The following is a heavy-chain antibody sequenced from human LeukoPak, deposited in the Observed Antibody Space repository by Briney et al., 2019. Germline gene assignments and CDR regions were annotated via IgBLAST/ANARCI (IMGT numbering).Heavy chain of an antibody. J-gene: IGHJ3*02. V-gene: IGHV4-59*01. CDR2: LSKSGNT. Sequence: SETLSLTCTVSGGSISSYYWSWIRLPPGKGLEWIGYLSKSGNTNYSPSLKSRVTIFGDTSKNQFFLKLSSVTAADTAMYYCARAQYVNSFYALDIWGQGTLVTVSS. CDR3: ARAQYVNSFYALDI. D-gene: IGHD2/OR15-2a*01. CDR1: GGSISSYY.